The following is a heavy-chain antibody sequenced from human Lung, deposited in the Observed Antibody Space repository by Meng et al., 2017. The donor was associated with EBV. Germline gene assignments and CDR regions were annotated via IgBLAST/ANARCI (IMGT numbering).Heavy chain of an antibody. CDR2: IKSKTDGGTT. CDR3: TRWSYGGTAY. J-gene: IGHJ4*02. CDR1: GFTFRNAW. V-gene: IGHV3-15*01. D-gene: IGHD4-23*01. Sequence: VRLGGSWGGLVQPGGALRISCAASGFTFRNAWISWVRQAPGKGLEWVGRIKSKTDGGTTDYAAPVKGRFTISRNDSKNTLYLQMNSLKTEDTAVYYCTRWSYGGTAYWGQGTLVTVSS.